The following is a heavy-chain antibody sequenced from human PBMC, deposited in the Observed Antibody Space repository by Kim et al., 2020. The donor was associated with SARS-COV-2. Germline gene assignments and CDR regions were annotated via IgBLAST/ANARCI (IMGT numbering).Heavy chain of an antibody. CDR1: GYTFTSYG. V-gene: IGHV1-18*01. CDR2: ISAYNGNT. CDR3: ARALFPYSSSWYSTDY. J-gene: IGHJ4*02. D-gene: IGHD6-13*01. Sequence: ASVKVSCKASGYTFTSYGISWVRQAPGQGLEWMGWISAYNGNTNYAQKLQGRVTMTTDTSTSTAYMELRSLRSDDTAVYYCARALFPYSSSWYSTDYWGQGTLVTVSS.